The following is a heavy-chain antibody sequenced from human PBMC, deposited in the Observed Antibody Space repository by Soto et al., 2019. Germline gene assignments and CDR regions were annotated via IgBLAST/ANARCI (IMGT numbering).Heavy chain of an antibody. CDR3: DDYIWGSYSYYMDV. Sequence: EVQLLESGGGLVQPGGSLRLSCAASGFTFSSYAMSWVRQAPGKGLEWVSAISGSGGSTYYADSVKGRFTISRDNSKNTLYLQMNSLRAEDTAVYYCDDYIWGSYSYYMDVWGKGTTVTVSS. CDR2: ISGSGGST. CDR1: GFTFSSYA. D-gene: IGHD3-16*01. V-gene: IGHV3-23*01. J-gene: IGHJ6*03.